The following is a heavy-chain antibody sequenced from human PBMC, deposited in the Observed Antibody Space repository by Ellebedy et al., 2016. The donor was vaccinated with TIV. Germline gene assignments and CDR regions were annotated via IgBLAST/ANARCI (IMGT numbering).Heavy chain of an antibody. Sequence: GESLKISXAASGFTFSSYGMHWVRQAPGKGLEWVAVIWYDGSNKYYADSVKGRFTISRDNSKNTLYLQMNSLRAEDTAVYYCARARGGPNYYGMDVWGQGTTVTVSS. CDR2: IWYDGSNK. D-gene: IGHD2-15*01. CDR1: GFTFSSYG. CDR3: ARARGGPNYYGMDV. V-gene: IGHV3-33*01. J-gene: IGHJ6*02.